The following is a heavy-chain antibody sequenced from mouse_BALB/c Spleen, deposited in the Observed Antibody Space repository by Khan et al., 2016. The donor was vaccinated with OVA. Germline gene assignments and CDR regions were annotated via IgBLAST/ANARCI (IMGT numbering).Heavy chain of an antibody. CDR1: GHTFTSYW. CDR2: IYPGSTDT. Sequence: VQLQQSGTVLARPGASVKMSCKASGHTFTSYWMHWVKQRPGQGLEWIGDIYPGSTDTNYNQKFKGKAKLTAVTSTSTAYMELSSLTNDDSAVYYCTRRIWGVAWFAYWGQGTLVTVSA. J-gene: IGHJ3*01. D-gene: IGHD4-1*01. CDR3: TRRIWGVAWFAY. V-gene: IGHV1-5*01.